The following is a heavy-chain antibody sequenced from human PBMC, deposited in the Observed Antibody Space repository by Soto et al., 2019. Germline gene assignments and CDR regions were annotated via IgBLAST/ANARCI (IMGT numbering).Heavy chain of an antibody. CDR2: INRDANDI. D-gene: IGHD3-10*02. V-gene: IGHV3-74*01. J-gene: IGHJ5*01. CDR1: RGAFGDYW. CDR3: AIYVSHKWFDS. Sequence: EVQLVESGGGLVQPGGSLRLSCEASRGAFGDYWMHWVRQAPGKGLVWVSRINRDANDIIYADSVKGRFTASRDNAKNMVFLQMNSLRFDATGGSYCAIYVSHKWFDSWGQGTLFTVSS.